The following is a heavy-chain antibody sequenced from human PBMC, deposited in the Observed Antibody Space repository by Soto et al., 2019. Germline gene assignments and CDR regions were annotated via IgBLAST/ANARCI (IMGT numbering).Heavy chain of an antibody. CDR2: VYWDDDK. CDR3: AHCRGGVASF. V-gene: IGHV2-5*02. Sequence: QITLNESGPALVKPTQTLTLTCTFSGFSLNTRDVGVGWIRQPPGKALEWLGVVYWDDDKPYSPSLKSRLTITKDTPKNQVVLRMTKMAPVDTATYYCAHCRGGVASFWGQGTLVTVSS. CDR1: GFSLNTRDVG. J-gene: IGHJ4*02. D-gene: IGHD3-16*01.